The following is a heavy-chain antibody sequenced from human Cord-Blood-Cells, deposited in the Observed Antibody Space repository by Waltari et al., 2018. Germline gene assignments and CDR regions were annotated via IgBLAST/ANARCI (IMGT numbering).Heavy chain of an antibody. D-gene: IGHD3-3*01. Sequence: QVQLQESGPGLVKPSETLSLTCTVSGGSISSHYWSWIRQPPGKGLEWIGYIYYSGSTNYNPSLKSRVTISVDTSKNQFSLKLSSVTDADTAVYYCARTTHYDFWSGYLFDLWGRGTLVTVSS. V-gene: IGHV4-59*11. CDR1: GGSISSHY. CDR2: IYYSGST. J-gene: IGHJ2*01. CDR3: ARTTHYDFWSGYLFDL.